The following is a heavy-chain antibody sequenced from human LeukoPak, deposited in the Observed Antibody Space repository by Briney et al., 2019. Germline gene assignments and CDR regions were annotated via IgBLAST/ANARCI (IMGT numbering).Heavy chain of an antibody. V-gene: IGHV3-23*01. J-gene: IGHJ3*02. CDR1: GFTFSNYG. CDR2: IGGSGGNT. CDR3: ARVGDFSVAAFDI. D-gene: IGHD3-16*01. Sequence: GGTLRLSCAASGFTFSNYGMSWVRQAPGEGLEWVSAIGGSGGNTYYADSVKGRFTISRDTSKNTLYLQMGSLRTEDMAVYYCARVGDFSVAAFDIWGQGTMVTVSS.